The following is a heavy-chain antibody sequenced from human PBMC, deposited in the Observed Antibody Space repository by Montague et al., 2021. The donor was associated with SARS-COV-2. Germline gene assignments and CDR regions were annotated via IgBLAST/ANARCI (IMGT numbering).Heavy chain of an antibody. CDR1: GAFITSHY. CDR3: VRDLYCRSTACIGNAFDV. Sequence: ETLSLTCTVSGAFITSHYWSWIRQPPGKGLEWIGNVFSGGNSKYKPSLKSRVTLSVDTSRNQFSLKLTSVTTADTALYYCVRDLYCRSTACIGNAFDVWGQGTMVSVFS. D-gene: IGHD2-2*01. V-gene: IGHV4-59*11. J-gene: IGHJ3*01. CDR2: VFSGGNS.